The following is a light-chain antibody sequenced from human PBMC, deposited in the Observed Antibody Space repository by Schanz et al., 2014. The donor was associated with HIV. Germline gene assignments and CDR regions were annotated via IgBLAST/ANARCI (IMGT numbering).Light chain of an antibody. J-gene: IGLJ2*01. CDR3: GTWDSGLSLVL. V-gene: IGLV1-51*01. Sequence: QSVLTQPPSVSAAPGQKVTISCSGGTSNIGKNYVSWYQQLPGTAPKVLIYDNSKRPSGIPGRFSGSKSGTSATLDITGLQTGDEADYYCGTWDSGLSLVLFGGGTKVTVL. CDR2: DNS. CDR1: TSNIGKNY.